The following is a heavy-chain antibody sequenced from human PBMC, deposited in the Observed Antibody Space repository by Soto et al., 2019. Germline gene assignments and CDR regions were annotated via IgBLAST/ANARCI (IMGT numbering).Heavy chain of an antibody. D-gene: IGHD3-3*01. CDR2: IIPIFGTA. CDR3: ARGSVDFWSGYYIQNYYYYGMDV. Sequence: QVPLVQSGAEVKKPGSSVKVSCKASGGTFSSYAISWVRQAPGQGLEWMGGIIPIFGTANYAQKFQGRVTITADESTSTAYMELSSLRSEDTAVYYCARGSVDFWSGYYIQNYYYYGMDVWGQGTTVTVSS. V-gene: IGHV1-69*01. CDR1: GGTFSSYA. J-gene: IGHJ6*02.